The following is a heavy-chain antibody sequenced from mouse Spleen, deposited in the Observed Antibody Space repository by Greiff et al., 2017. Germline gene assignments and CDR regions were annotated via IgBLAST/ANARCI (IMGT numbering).Heavy chain of an antibody. V-gene: IGHV3-6*01. CDR1: GYSITSGYY. J-gene: IGHJ3*01. CDR2: ISYDGSN. Sequence: EVKLVESGPGLVKPSQSLSLTCSVTGYSITSGYYWNWIRQFPGNKLEWMGYISYDGSNNYNPSLKNRISITRDTSKNQFFLKLNSVTTEDTATYYCARDYYRYDGTFAYWGQGTLVTVSA. D-gene: IGHD2-14*01. CDR3: ARDYYRYDGTFAY.